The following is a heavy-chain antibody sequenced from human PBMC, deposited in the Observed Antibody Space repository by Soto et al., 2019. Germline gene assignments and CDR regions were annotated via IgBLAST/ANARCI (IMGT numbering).Heavy chain of an antibody. Sequence: QVQLQESGPGLVKPSQTLSLTCSVSGGSVSSGGYYWSWIRQHPGKGLEWIGYIYYIGSTFYNPSLKSRVAMSLDTSKNQFSLNLKSVTDADTAVYYCAREAGDGNSWVHDYWGQGTLVSVSS. CDR2: IYYIGST. V-gene: IGHV4-31*03. CDR3: AREAGDGNSWVHDY. CDR1: GGSVSSGGYY. D-gene: IGHD3-10*01. J-gene: IGHJ4*02.